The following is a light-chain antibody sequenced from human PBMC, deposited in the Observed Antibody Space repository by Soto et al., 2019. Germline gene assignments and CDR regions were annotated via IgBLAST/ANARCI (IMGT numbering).Light chain of an antibody. V-gene: IGLV2-23*02. CDR2: DVS. Sequence: QSALTQPASVSGSPGQSITISCTGTSSDVGTYNFVSWYQQHPGQAPKLMIFDVSERPSGLSNRFSGSKSGNTASLTISGLRDEDEADYYCCSFTSGGTWVFGGGTQLTVL. CDR1: SSDVGTYNF. CDR3: CSFTSGGTWV. J-gene: IGLJ3*02.